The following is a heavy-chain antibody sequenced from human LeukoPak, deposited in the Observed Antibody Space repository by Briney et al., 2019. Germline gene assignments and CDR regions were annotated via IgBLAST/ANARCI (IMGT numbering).Heavy chain of an antibody. J-gene: IGHJ5*02. D-gene: IGHD4-11*01. CDR2: IGTAGDT. Sequence: PGGSLRLSCAASGVTFSSYDMHWVRQATGKGLEWVSAIGTAGDTYYPGSVKGRFTISRENAKNSLYLQMNSLRAGDTAVYYCARETTHNWFDPWGQGSLVTVSS. CDR1: GVTFSSYD. V-gene: IGHV3-13*04. CDR3: ARETTHNWFDP.